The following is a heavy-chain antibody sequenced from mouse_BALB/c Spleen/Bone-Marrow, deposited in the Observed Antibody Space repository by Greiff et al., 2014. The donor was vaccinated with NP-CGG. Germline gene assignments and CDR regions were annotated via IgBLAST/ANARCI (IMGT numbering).Heavy chain of an antibody. CDR1: GYAFTSYN. CDR3: ARREPSYWYFDV. V-gene: IGHV1S135*01. CDR2: IDPYXXXX. J-gene: IGHJ1*01. Sequence: EVKLVESGPELVKPGASVKVSCKASGYAFTSYNMYWVKQSHGKSLEWIGYIDPYXXXXXXXXXXXXXXXXXXXXXSSTAYMHLNSLTSEDSAVYYCARREPSYWYFDVWGAGTTVTVSS.